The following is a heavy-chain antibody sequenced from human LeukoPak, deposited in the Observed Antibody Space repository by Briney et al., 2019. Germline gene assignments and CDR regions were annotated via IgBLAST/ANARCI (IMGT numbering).Heavy chain of an antibody. V-gene: IGHV4-59*01. CDR1: GGSISSYY. Sequence: SETLSLTCNVSGGSISSYYWSWIRQPPGKGLEWIGYIYYSGSTNYNPSLKSRITMSVDTSKNQFSLKLSSVTAADTAVYYCARGDVLRNFDWFGSLDPWGQGTLVTVSS. CDR3: ARGDVLRNFDWFGSLDP. D-gene: IGHD3-9*01. CDR2: IYYSGST. J-gene: IGHJ5*02.